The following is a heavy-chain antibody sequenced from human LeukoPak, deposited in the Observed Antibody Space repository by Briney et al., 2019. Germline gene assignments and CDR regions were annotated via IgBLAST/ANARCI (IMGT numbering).Heavy chain of an antibody. D-gene: IGHD6-19*01. V-gene: IGHV3-20*04. CDR3: ARKGSGIDY. J-gene: IGHJ4*02. CDR2: INWSGGNI. CDR1: GFTFENYG. Sequence: PGGSLRLSCAASGFTFENYGMTWVGQAPGKELEWVSHINWSGGNIDYADSVKGRFTISRDDAKRSLYLQMNSLTDEDTALYYCARKGSGIDYWGQGALVAVSS.